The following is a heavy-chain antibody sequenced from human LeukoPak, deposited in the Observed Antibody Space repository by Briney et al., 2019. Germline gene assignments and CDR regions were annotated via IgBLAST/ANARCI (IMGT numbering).Heavy chain of an antibody. V-gene: IGHV1-2*02. Sequence: GASVKVSCKASGYTFTGYYMHWVRQAPGQGLEWMGWINPNSGGTNYAQKFQGRVTMTRDTSISTAYMELSRLRSDDTAVFYCARADGPKNYYDSSDYYYAHAFDIWGQGTMVTVSS. J-gene: IGHJ3*02. CDR3: ARADGPKNYYDSSDYYYAHAFDI. CDR1: GYTFTGYY. D-gene: IGHD3-22*01. CDR2: INPNSGGT.